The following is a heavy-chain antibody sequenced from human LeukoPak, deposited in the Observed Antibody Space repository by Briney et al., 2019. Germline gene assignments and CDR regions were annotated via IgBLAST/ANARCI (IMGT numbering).Heavy chain of an antibody. CDR3: VKESPGWFDP. J-gene: IGHJ5*02. V-gene: IGHV4-38-2*02. D-gene: IGHD7-27*01. Sequence: SETLSLTCTVSAYSLSSGYYWGWIRQPPGKGLEWIGRIYHSGSTHYNPSLKSRVTISVDTSKNKFSLKLSSVTAADTAVYYCVKESPGWFDPWGQGTLVTVSS. CDR1: AYSLSSGYY. CDR2: IYHSGST.